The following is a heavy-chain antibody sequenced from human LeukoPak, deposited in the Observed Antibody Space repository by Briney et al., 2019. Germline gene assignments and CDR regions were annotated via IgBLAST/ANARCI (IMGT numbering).Heavy chain of an antibody. V-gene: IGHV4-4*02. Sequence: SGTLSLTCAVSGGSISSSNWWSWVRQPPGKGLEWIGEIYHSGSTNYNPSLKSRVTISVDKSKNQFSLKLSSVTAADTAVYYCARVSRKVRGVIWPRRHYYMDVWGKGTTVTISS. J-gene: IGHJ6*03. CDR2: IYHSGST. D-gene: IGHD3-10*01. CDR1: GGSISSSNW. CDR3: ARVSRKVRGVIWPRRHYYMDV.